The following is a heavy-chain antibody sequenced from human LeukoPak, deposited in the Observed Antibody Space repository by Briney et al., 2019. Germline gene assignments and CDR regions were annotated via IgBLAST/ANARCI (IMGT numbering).Heavy chain of an antibody. CDR2: IYYSGST. Sequence: PSETLSLTCTVSGGSISSYYWSWIRQPPGKGLEWIGYIYYSGSTNYNPSLKSRVTISVDTSKNQFSLKLSSVTAADTAVYYCARVAGTTNRAFDYWGQGTLVTVSS. CDR1: GGSISSYY. CDR3: ARVAGTTNRAFDY. V-gene: IGHV4-59*01. D-gene: IGHD6-19*01. J-gene: IGHJ4*02.